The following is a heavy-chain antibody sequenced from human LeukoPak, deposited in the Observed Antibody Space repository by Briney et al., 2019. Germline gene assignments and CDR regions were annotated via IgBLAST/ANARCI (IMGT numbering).Heavy chain of an antibody. D-gene: IGHD6-19*01. J-gene: IGHJ4*02. CDR2: ISWNSGSI. Sequence: GGSLRLSCAASGFTFDDYAMHWVRQAPGKGLEWVSGISWNSGSIGYADSVKGRFTISRDNAKNSLYLQMNSLRAEDTALYYCAKELTPSIAVAGTDYFDYWGQGTLVTVSS. V-gene: IGHV3-9*01. CDR1: GFTFDDYA. CDR3: AKELTPSIAVAGTDYFDY.